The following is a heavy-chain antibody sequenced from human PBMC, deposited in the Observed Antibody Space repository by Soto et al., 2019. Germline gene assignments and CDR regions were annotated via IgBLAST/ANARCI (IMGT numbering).Heavy chain of an antibody. CDR3: ARDRGYCSSTRCYGWAWGYYYYGIDV. V-gene: IGHV1-69*01. J-gene: IGHJ6*02. CDR1: GGTFSSYA. Sequence: QVQLVQSGAEVKKTGSSVKVSCKASGGTFSSYAISWVRQAPGQGLEWLGGIIPIFGTANYAQKFQGRVTITADESTSTAYMELSSLRSKDTAVYYCARDRGYCSSTRCYGWAWGYYYYGIDVWGQGNTVTVSS. CDR2: IIPIFGTA. D-gene: IGHD2-2*01.